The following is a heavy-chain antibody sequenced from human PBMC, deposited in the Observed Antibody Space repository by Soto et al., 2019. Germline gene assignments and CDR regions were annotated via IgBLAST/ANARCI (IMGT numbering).Heavy chain of an antibody. D-gene: IGHD3-10*01. CDR2: IIPMFGTA. J-gene: IGHJ4*02. Sequence: QVQLVQSGAEVKKPGSSVKVSCKVSGGPFSDYAVSWVRQAPGQGLEWMGGIIPMFGTANYAQKFQGRVTITADESTTTAYMELSSLRSEDTAVYYCARDLDYYGSGNYYNRIDYWGKGTLVTVSS. V-gene: IGHV1-69*01. CDR1: GGPFSDYA. CDR3: ARDLDYYGSGNYYNRIDY.